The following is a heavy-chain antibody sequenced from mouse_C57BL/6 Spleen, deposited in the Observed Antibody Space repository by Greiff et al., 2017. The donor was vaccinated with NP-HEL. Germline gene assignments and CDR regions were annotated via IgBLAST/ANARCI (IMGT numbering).Heavy chain of an antibody. Sequence: EVKLEESGGGLVKPGGSLKLSCAASGFTFSDYGMHWVRQAPEKGLEWVAYISSGSSTIYYADTVKGRFTISRDNAKNTLFLQMTSLRSEDTAMYYCASDYDYDYAMDYWGQGTSVTVSS. CDR3: ASDYDYDYAMDY. D-gene: IGHD2-4*01. CDR1: GFTFSDYG. V-gene: IGHV5-17*01. CDR2: ISSGSSTI. J-gene: IGHJ4*01.